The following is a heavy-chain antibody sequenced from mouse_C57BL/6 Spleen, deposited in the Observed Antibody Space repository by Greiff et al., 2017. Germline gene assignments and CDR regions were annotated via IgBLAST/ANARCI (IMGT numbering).Heavy chain of an antibody. V-gene: IGHV1-69*01. CDR3: ARVVRDYFDY. J-gene: IGHJ2*01. CDR2: IDPSDSYT. Sequence: QVQLQQPGAELVMPGASVKLSCKASGYTFTSYWMHWVKQRPGQGLEWIGEIDPSDSYTNYNQKFKGKSTLTVDKSSSTAYMQLSSLTSEDSAVYYCARVVRDYFDYWGQGTTLTVSS. CDR1: GYTFTSYW. D-gene: IGHD2-2*01.